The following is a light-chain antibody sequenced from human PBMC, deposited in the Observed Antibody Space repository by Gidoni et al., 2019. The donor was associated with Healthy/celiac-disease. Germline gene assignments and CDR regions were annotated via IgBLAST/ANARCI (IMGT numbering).Light chain of an antibody. CDR2: DNN. Sequence: QSVLTQPPAVSAAPGQKVTISCSGSSSNIGNNYVYWYQQLPGTAPKLLIYDNNKRPSGIPDRFSGSKSGTSATLGITGLQTGDEADYYGGTWESSRSVVFGGGTKLTVL. CDR1: SSNIGNNY. CDR3: GTWESSRSVV. J-gene: IGLJ2*01. V-gene: IGLV1-51*01.